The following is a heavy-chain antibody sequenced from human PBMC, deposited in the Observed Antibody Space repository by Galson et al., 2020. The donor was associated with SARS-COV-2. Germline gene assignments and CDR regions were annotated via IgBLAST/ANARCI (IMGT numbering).Heavy chain of an antibody. CDR3: ARDERDYDSSGYYPFDY. CDR2: ISAHNGNT. D-gene: IGHD3-22*01. CDR1: GYTFTSYG. J-gene: IGHJ4*02. V-gene: IGHV1-18*04. Sequence: GASVKVSCKASGYTFTSYGISCVRHAPGQGLQWMGWISAHNGNTNYAQKLQGRVTMTTDTSTSTAYMELRSLRSDDTAVYYCARDERDYDSSGYYPFDYWGQGTLVTVSS.